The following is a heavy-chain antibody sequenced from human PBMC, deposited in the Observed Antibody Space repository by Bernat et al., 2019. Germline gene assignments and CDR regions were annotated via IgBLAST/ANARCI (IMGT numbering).Heavy chain of an antibody. J-gene: IGHJ2*01. Sequence: QVQLVESGGGVVQPGRPLRLSCAASGFTFSSYGMHRVRQAPGTGREWVAVISYDGNNKCHADSVKGRVTISRDNSKNTLDHQMNSLRGDNTAVFYCAKGGSGCSDEPRYWYFDLWGRGTLVTVSS. D-gene: IGHD6-19*01. CDR2: ISYDGNNK. CDR1: GFTFSSYG. CDR3: AKGGSGCSDEPRYWYFDL. V-gene: IGHV3-30*18.